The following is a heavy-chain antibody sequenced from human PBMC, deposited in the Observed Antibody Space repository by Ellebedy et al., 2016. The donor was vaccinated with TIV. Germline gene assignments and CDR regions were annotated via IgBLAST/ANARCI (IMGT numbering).Heavy chain of an antibody. J-gene: IGHJ4*02. CDR2: FDPEDGET. CDR1: GYTLTELS. CDR3: ATYDFWSGYFGY. V-gene: IGHV1-24*01. D-gene: IGHD3-3*01. Sequence: ASVKVSXXVSGYTLTELSMHWVRQAPGKGLEWMGGFDPEDGETIYAQKFQGRVTMTEDTSTDTAYMELSSLRSEDTAVYYCATYDFWSGYFGYWGQGTLVTVSS.